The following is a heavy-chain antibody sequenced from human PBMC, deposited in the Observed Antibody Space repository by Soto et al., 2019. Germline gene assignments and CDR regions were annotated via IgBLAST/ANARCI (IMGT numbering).Heavy chain of an antibody. V-gene: IGHV4-34*01. D-gene: IGHD6-6*01. CDR3: ARGAYSSSSAFLRY. CDR1: GGSFSGYY. J-gene: IGHJ4*02. CDR2: INHSGST. Sequence: QVQLQQWGAGLLKPSETLSLTCAVYGGSFSGYYWSWIRQPLGKGQEWIGEINHSGSTNYNPSLKSRVTISVDTSKNQFSLKLSSVTAADTAVYYCARGAYSSSSAFLRYWGQGTLVTVSS.